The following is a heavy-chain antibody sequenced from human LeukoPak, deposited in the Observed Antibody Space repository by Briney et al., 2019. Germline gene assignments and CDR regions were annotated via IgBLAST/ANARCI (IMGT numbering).Heavy chain of an antibody. CDR1: GYTFTSYA. V-gene: IGHV1-3*01. CDR3: ARETVEQFGELPNQFDY. J-gene: IGHJ4*02. D-gene: IGHD3-10*01. Sequence: ASVKVSCKASGYTFTSYAMHWVRQAPGQRLEWMGWINAGNGNTKYSQKFQGRVTITRDTSASTAYMELSSLRSEDTAVYYCARETVEQFGELPNQFDYWGQGTLVTVSS. CDR2: INAGNGNT.